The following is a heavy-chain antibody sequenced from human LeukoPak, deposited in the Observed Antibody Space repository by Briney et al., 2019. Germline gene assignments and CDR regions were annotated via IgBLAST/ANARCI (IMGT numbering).Heavy chain of an antibody. J-gene: IGHJ4*02. CDR3: ARDRRLVDY. CDR1: GFTSSSYT. CDR2: ISSSSSYI. V-gene: IGHV3-21*01. Sequence: GGSLRLSCAASGFTSSSYTMNWVRQAPGKGLEWVSSISSSSSYIYYADSVKGRFTISRDNPKNSLYLQMNSLRADDTAVYYCARDRRLVDYWGQGTLVTVSS.